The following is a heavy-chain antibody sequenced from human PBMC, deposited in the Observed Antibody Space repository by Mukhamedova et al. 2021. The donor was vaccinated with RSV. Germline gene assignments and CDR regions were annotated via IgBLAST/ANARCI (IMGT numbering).Heavy chain of an antibody. V-gene: IGHV3-30*04. Sequence: GKGLEWVAVISYDGSXKYYADSVKGRFTISRDNSKNTLYLQMNSLRAEDTAVYYCARAGAYYDYVWGSFDYWGQGTLVTVSS. J-gene: IGHJ4*02. CDR2: ISYDGSXK. D-gene: IGHD3-16*01. CDR3: ARAGAYYDYVWGSFDY.